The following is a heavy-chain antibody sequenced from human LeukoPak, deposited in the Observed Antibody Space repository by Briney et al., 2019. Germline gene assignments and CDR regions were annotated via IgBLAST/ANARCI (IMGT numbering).Heavy chain of an antibody. V-gene: IGHV4-4*07. CDR3: ARTQHGEFDY. J-gene: IGHJ4*02. Sequence: SGTLSLTCTVSGVSVSSDYWSWIRQPAGKGLEWIGRMYTSGSTSYNPSLKSQVTMSVDTSKNQFSLKLRSVTAADTAVYYCARTQHGEFDYWGQGTLVTVSS. CDR1: GVSVSSDY. CDR2: MYTSGST. D-gene: IGHD7-27*01.